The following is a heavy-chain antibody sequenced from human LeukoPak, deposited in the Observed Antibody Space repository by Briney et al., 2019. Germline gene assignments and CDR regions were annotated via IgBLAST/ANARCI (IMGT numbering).Heavy chain of an antibody. J-gene: IGHJ5*02. D-gene: IGHD4-17*01. CDR3: ARGQNDYGDLGDWFKP. V-gene: IGHV4-4*07. CDR1: GGSISNNY. CDR2: IYSGST. Sequence: SETLSLTCTVSGGSISNNYWNWIRQPAGKGLEWIGRIYSGSTNYNPSLKSRLTMSIDTFKNQFSLKLSSVTAADTAVYYCARGQNDYGDLGDWFKPWGQGTLVTVSS.